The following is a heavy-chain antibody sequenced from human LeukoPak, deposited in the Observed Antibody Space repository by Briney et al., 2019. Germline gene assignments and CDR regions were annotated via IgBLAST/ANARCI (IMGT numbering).Heavy chain of an antibody. CDR3: ARPGYSGSLEY. Sequence: GESLKISCKGLDKALTTTGTAWFRRFPGKGLNWMGIIYPADSDTRYSPSFQGQVTISADKSISTAYLQWNSLKASDTAMYYCARPGYSGSLEYWGQGTLVTVSS. CDR1: DKALTTTG. V-gene: IGHV5-51*01. D-gene: IGHD1-26*01. J-gene: IGHJ4*02. CDR2: IYPADSDT.